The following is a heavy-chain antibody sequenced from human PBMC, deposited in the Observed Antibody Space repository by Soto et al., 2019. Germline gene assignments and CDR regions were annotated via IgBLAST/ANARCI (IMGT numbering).Heavy chain of an antibody. J-gene: IGHJ4*02. CDR3: TTDLPWEPNPRPPLS. CDR2: IKSKTDGGTT. D-gene: IGHD1-26*01. CDR1: GFTFSNAW. V-gene: IGHV3-15*01. Sequence: GGSLRLSCAASGFTFSNAWMSWVRQAPGKGLEWVGRIKSKTDGGTTDYAAPVKGRFTISRDDSKNTLYLQMNSLKTEDTAVYYCTTDLPWEPNPRPPLSCGQGTLVTVSS.